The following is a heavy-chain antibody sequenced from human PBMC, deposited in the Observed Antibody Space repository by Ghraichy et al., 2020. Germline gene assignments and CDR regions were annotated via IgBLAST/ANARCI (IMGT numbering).Heavy chain of an antibody. CDR1: GFTFSSYS. CDR2: ISSSSSYI. J-gene: IGHJ6*02. D-gene: IGHD2-2*02. V-gene: IGHV3-21*01. CDR3: ARDECSSTSCYSWALYYYYYYGMDV. Sequence: GESLNISCAASGFTFSSYSMNWVRQAPGKGLEWVSSISSSSSYIYYADSVKGRFTISRDNAMNSLYLQMNSLRAEDTAVYYCARDECSSTSCYSWALYYYYYYGMDVWGQGTTVTVSS.